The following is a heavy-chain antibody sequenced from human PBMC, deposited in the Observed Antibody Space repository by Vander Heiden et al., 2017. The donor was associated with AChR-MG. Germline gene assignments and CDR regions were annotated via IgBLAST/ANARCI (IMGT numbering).Heavy chain of an antibody. D-gene: IGHD1-26*01. Sequence: QVTLRESGPALVKPTQTLTLTCTFSGFSLSTSGMCVSWIRQPPGKALEWLALIDWDDDKYYSTSLKTRLTISKDTSKNQVVLTMTNMDPVDTATYYCARIRGWVNYYYMDVWGKGTTVTVSS. V-gene: IGHV2-70*01. CDR1: GFSLSTSGMC. CDR3: ARIRGWVNYYYMDV. J-gene: IGHJ6*03. CDR2: IDWDDDK.